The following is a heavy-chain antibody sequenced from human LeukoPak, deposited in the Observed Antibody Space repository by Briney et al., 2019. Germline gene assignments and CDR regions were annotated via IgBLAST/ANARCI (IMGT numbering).Heavy chain of an antibody. CDR2: INTNTGNP. D-gene: IGHD6-6*01. V-gene: IGHV7-4-1*02. CDR1: GYTFTSYA. Sequence: ASVKVSCKASGYTFTSYAMNWVRQAPGQGLEWMGWINTNTGNPTYAQGFTGRFVFSLDTSVSTAYLQISSLKAEDTAVYYCARDCYHSWYSSSSLDWVGYNWFDPWGQGTLVTVSS. CDR3: ARDCYHSWYSSSSLDWVGYNWFDP. J-gene: IGHJ5*02.